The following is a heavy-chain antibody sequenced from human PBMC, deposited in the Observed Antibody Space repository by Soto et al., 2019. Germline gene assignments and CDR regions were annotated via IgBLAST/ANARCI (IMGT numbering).Heavy chain of an antibody. CDR1: GVSISSGGYY. V-gene: IGHV4-31*03. Sequence: QVQLQESGPGLVKPSQTLSLTCTVFGVSISSGGYYWNWIRQHPVKGLEWIGFIYHSGSTYYNPSLKSRITISVDTSKKQFSLKLSSVTAADTTVYYCARGVGSSSRHMFDDWGQGILVTVSS. CDR3: ARGVGSSSRHMFDD. J-gene: IGHJ4*02. CDR2: IYHSGST. D-gene: IGHD2-15*01.